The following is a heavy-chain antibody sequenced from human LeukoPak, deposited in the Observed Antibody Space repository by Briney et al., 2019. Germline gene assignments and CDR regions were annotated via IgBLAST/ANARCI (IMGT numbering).Heavy chain of an antibody. CDR1: GYTFTAYY. J-gene: IGHJ5*02. D-gene: IGHD6-19*01. CDR3: ARERDLXSSGWXXXFDP. V-gene: IGHV1-2*02. CDR2: INPNSGGT. Sequence: ASVKVSCKASGYTFTAYYIHWVRQAPGQGLEWMGWINPNSGGTKYAQRFEGRVTMTRDTSISTAYMELSSLRSDDTAGYFCARERDLXSSGWXXXFDPWGQGTLVTVSS.